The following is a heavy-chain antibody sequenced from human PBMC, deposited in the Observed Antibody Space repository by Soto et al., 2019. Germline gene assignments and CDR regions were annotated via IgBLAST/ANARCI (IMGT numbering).Heavy chain of an antibody. Sequence: SVTLSLTCTVSGGSISSYYGSWIRQPAGKGLEWIGYIYSSGSTSYNPSLKSRVTISVDTSKNQFSLKLSSVTAADTALYYWARGLTGSPIPGEYWGQGSLVTVSS. V-gene: IGHV4-59*01. CDR3: ARGLTGSPIPGEY. CDR1: GGSISSYY. D-gene: IGHD3-16*01. J-gene: IGHJ4*02. CDR2: IYSSGST.